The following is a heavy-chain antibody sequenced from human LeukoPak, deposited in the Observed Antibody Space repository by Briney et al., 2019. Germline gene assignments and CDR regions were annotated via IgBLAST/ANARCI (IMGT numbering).Heavy chain of an antibody. CDR1: GYTFTGYY. J-gene: IGHJ5*02. CDR3: ARDRRVRGFDP. CDR2: INPNSGGT. Sequence: APVKVSCKASGYTFTGYYMHWVRQAPGRGLEWMGWINPNSGGTNYAQRFQGRVTMTRDTSISTAYMELSRLRSDDTAVYYCARDRRVRGFDPWGQGTLVTVSS. V-gene: IGHV1-2*02. D-gene: IGHD3-3*01.